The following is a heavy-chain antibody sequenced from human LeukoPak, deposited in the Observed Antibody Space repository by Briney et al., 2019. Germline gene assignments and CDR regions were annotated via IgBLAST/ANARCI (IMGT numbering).Heavy chain of an antibody. Sequence: QAGGSLRLSCAASGFTFSSYAMSWVRQAPGKGLEWVSAISGSGGSTYYADSVKGRFTISRDNSKNTLYLQMNSLRAEDTAVYYCAKLPVGATQFDCWGQGTLVTVSS. CDR1: GFTFSSYA. CDR3: AKLPVGATQFDC. CDR2: ISGSGGST. J-gene: IGHJ4*02. D-gene: IGHD1-26*01. V-gene: IGHV3-23*01.